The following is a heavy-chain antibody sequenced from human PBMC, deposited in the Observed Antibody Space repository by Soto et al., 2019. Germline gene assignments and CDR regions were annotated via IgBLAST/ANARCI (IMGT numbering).Heavy chain of an antibody. J-gene: IGHJ4*01. V-gene: IGHV1-18*04. CDR2: INPYNGNT. CDR3: ARDPGAATIDY. Sequence: ASVKVSCKASGYSFSSYGVSWVRQAPGQGLEWIGWINPYNGNTLNAQNLQGRVTLTTDTSTSTAYMELRSLRSDDTAIYYCARDPGAATIDYWGQGTLVTASS. D-gene: IGHD1-26*01. CDR1: GYSFSSYG.